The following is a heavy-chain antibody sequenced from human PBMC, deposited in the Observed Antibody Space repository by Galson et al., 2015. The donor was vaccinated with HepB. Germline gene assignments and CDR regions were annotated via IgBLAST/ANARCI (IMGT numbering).Heavy chain of an antibody. CDR3: SRTPPGGRGMDV. J-gene: IGHJ6*02. D-gene: IGHD1-26*01. CDR2: ISPGDSNT. CDR1: GYSFSTYW. V-gene: IGHV5-51*01. Sequence: QSGAEVKKPGESLKISCKGSGYSFSTYWIAWVRQLPGKGLEWMGLISPGDSNTRYSPAFHGQVTISADNSISTAYLQLPSLPASDPGMYYGSRTPPGGRGMDVWGPGTPVTVSS.